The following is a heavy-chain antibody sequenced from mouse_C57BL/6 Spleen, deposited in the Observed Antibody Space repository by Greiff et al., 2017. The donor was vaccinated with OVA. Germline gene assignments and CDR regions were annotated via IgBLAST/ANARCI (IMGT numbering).Heavy chain of an antibody. J-gene: IGHJ4*01. V-gene: IGHV5-4*01. CDR3: ARDPYAMDY. CDR2: ISDGGSYT. CDR1: GFTFSSYA. Sequence: EVMLVESGGGLVKPGGSLKLSCAASGFTFSSYAMSWVRQTPEKRLEWVATISDGGSYTYYPDNVKGRFTISRDSAKNNLYLQMSHLKSEDTAMYYCARDPYAMDYWGQGTSVTVSS.